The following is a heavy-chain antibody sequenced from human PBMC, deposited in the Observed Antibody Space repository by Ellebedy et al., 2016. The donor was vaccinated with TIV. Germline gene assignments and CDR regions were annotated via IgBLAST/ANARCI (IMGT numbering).Heavy chain of an antibody. J-gene: IGHJ4*02. V-gene: IGHV4-4*08. CDR3: MSHSLY. Sequence: MPSETLSLTCSVSGGSLSNDYWTRIRQPPGKRPEWMGFLYNGGTTEYNPSLAGRLTMSVDMSKSLLSLHLTSVTAADTAVYYCMSHSLYWGPGTLVTVSS. CDR2: LYNGGTT. CDR1: GGSLSNDY.